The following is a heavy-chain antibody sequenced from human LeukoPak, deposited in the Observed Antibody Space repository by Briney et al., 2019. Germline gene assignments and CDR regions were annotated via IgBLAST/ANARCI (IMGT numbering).Heavy chain of an antibody. V-gene: IGHV4-59*01. CDR2: IYYSGST. CDR1: GGSISTYY. CDR3: ARATNYYDSSGYYPRPHFDY. D-gene: IGHD3-22*01. J-gene: IGHJ4*02. Sequence: PSETLSLTCTVSGGSISTYYWSWIRQPPGKGLEWIGYIYYSGSTHYNPSLKSRVTISVDTSKHQFSLKLRSLTAADTAVYYCARATNYYDSSGYYPRPHFDYWGRGTLVTVSS.